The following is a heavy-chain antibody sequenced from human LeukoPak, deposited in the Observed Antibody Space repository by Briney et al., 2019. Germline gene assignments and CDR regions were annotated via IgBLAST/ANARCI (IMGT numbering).Heavy chain of an antibody. J-gene: IGHJ4*02. D-gene: IGHD2-8*02. CDR1: GDSISSSSYY. CDR2: INYSGST. Sequence: SETLSLTCTVSGDSISSSSYYWGWIRQPPGKGLEWIGSINYSGSTYYNPSLKSRVTMSVDTSKNQFSLKLSSVTAADTAVYYCARHGGVGVIPDFDYWGPGTLVTVSS. CDR3: ARHGGVGVIPDFDY. V-gene: IGHV4-39*01.